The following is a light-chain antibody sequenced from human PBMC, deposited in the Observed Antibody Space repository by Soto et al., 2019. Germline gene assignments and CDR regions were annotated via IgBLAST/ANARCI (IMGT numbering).Light chain of an antibody. CDR1: QSVSSSY. J-gene: IGKJ1*01. V-gene: IGKV3-20*01. CDR3: QQYKSYSPRT. Sequence: IVLTHSPGTLSLSPWERATLSCRASQSVSSSYLAWYQQKPGQAPRLLIYGASTRATGIPARFSGSGSGTEFTLTISSLQPDDFATYYCQQYKSYSPRTFGQGTKVDIK. CDR2: GAS.